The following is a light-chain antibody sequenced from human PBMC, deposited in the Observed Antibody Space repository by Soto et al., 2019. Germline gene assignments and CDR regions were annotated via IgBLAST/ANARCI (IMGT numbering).Light chain of an antibody. CDR1: QSISSY. J-gene: IGKJ2*01. CDR3: QQSYSTPYT. V-gene: IGKV1-39*01. CDR2: AAS. Sequence: DIQMTQSPSSLSASVGDRVTITCRARQSISSYLNWYQQKPGKAPKLLIYAASSLQSGVPSRFSGSRPGTDFTLTISSLQPEDIAAYDCQQSYSTPYTFGQGTKLEIK.